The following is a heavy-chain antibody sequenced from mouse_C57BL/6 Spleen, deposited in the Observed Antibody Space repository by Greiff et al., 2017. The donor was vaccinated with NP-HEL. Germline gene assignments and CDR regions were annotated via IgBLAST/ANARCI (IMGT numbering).Heavy chain of an antibody. CDR2: IDPSASGT. Sequence: QVQLQQPGAELVRPGSSVKLSCKASGYTFTSYWMHWVKQRPIQGLEWIGNIDPSASGTHYNQTFKDKATFTVYKSSSTAYMQLSSLTSEDSSVYYCHYLDYYAMDYWGQGTSVTVSS. J-gene: IGHJ4*01. CDR3: HYLDYYAMDY. CDR1: GYTFTSYW. V-gene: IGHV1-52*01. D-gene: IGHD1-1*02.